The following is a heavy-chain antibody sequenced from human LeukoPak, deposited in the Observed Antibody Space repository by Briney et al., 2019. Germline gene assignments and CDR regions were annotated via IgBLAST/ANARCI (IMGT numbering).Heavy chain of an antibody. CDR1: GDSISSSSYY. J-gene: IGHJ5*02. CDR3: ARDRTVVVVVAATQAHWFDP. Sequence: SETLSLTCTVSGDSISSSSYYWGWIRQPPGKGLEWIGSFSYSGSTYYNPSLKSRVTISVDTSKNQFSLKLSSVTAADTAVYYCARDRTVVVVVAATQAHWFDPWGQGTLVTVSS. V-gene: IGHV4-39*07. D-gene: IGHD2-15*01. CDR2: FSYSGST.